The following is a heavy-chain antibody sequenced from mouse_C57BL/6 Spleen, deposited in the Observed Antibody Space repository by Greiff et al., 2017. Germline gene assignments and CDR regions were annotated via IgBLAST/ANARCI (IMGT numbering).Heavy chain of an antibody. J-gene: IGHJ1*03. V-gene: IGHV5-9*01. CDR3: ARPPYGSSHWYFDV. CDR1: GFTFSSYT. CDR2: ISGGGGNT. D-gene: IGHD1-1*01. Sequence: EVMLVESGGGLVKPGGSLKLSCAASGFTFSSYTMSWVRQTPEKRLEWVATISGGGGNTYYPDSVKGRFTISRDNAKNTLYLQMSSLRSEDTALYYCARPPYGSSHWYFDVWGTGPRSPSPQ.